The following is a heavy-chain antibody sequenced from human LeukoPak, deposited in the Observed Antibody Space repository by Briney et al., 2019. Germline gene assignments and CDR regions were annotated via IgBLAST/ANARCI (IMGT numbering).Heavy chain of an antibody. CDR1: GDSIRSGSYY. V-gene: IGHV4-61*02. J-gene: IGHJ4*02. CDR2: IYTSGIT. CDR3: ARHAGYYYGSGSYIPPRYYFDY. Sequence: SETLSLTYTVSGDSIRSGSYYWSWIRQPAGKGLEWIGRIYTSGITNYNPSLKTRVNISVDTSKNQFSLKLSSVTAADTAVYYCARHAGYYYGSGSYIPPRYYFDYWGQGTLVTVSS. D-gene: IGHD3-10*01.